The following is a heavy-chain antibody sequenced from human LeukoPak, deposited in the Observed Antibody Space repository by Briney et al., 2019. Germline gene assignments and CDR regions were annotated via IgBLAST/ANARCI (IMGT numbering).Heavy chain of an antibody. D-gene: IGHD3-22*01. CDR3: ARLRTTYYYDSSGYRLYYYYYYMDV. CDR1: GGSINSYH. J-gene: IGHJ6*03. V-gene: IGHV4-59*12. Sequence: SETLSLTCTVSGGSINSYHWGWIRQPPGKGLEGIGYIYCSGSTNYHPSLKSRVTMSVDTSKNQFSLKLSSVTAADTAVYYCARLRTTYYYDSSGYRLYYYYYYMDVWGKGTTVTISS. CDR2: IYCSGST.